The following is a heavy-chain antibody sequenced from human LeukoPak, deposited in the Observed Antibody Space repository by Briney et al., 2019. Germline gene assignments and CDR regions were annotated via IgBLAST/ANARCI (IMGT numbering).Heavy chain of an antibody. Sequence: ASVKVSCKASGYTFTGYYMHWVRQAPGQGLGWMGWINPNSGGTNYAQKFQGRVTMTRDTSISTAYMELSRLRSDDTAVYYCARVLVPAAIHFDYWGQGTLVTVSS. D-gene: IGHD2-2*01. V-gene: IGHV1-2*02. CDR2: INPNSGGT. CDR1: GYTFTGYY. CDR3: ARVLVPAAIHFDY. J-gene: IGHJ4*02.